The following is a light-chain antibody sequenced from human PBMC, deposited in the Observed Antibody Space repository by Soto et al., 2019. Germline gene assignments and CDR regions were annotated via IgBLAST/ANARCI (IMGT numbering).Light chain of an antibody. Sequence: EVVLTQSPGTPFLYPGERASLSWRASQSFSSSNLAWYQHKPGQPPKLIVYSASRRATGIPDRFSGSGSGTDFTLTISRLEPEDFALYYCQQYGGSPPVTFGGGTKVDIK. J-gene: IGKJ4*01. CDR1: QSFSSSN. CDR3: QQYGGSPPVT. CDR2: SAS. V-gene: IGKV3-20*01.